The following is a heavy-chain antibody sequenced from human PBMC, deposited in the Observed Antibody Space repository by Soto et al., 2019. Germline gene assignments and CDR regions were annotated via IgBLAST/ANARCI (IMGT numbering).Heavy chain of an antibody. D-gene: IGHD2-15*01. CDR3: ARDRVVVAATYYYYYGMDV. J-gene: IGHJ6*02. Sequence: EVQLVESGGGLIQPGGSLRLSCAASGFTVSSNYMSWVRQAPGKGLEWVSVIYSGGSTYYSDSVKGRFTISRDNSKNTLYLQMNSRRAEDTAVYYCARDRVVVAATYYYYYGMDVWGQGTTVTVSS. CDR2: IYSGGST. CDR1: GFTVSSNY. V-gene: IGHV3-53*01.